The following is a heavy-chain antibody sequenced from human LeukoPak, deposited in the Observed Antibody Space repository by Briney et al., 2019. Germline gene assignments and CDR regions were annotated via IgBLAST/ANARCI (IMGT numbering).Heavy chain of an antibody. V-gene: IGHV1-2*06. CDR1: GYTFTGYY. J-gene: IGHJ4*02. D-gene: IGHD6-13*01. CDR2: INPNSGGT. Sequence: RASVKVSCKASGYTFTGYYMHWVRQAPGQGLEWMGRINPNSGGTNYAQKFQGRVTMTRDTSIRTAYMEMSRLRSDDTAVYYCARARIAAAGVTDNYWGQGTLVTVSS. CDR3: ARARIAAAGVTDNY.